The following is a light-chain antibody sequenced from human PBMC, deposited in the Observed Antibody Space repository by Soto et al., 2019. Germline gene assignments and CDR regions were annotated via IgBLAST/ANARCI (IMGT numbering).Light chain of an antibody. V-gene: IGKV1-33*01. J-gene: IGKJ2*01. CDR3: QQSDDLMYT. CDR2: DAS. CDR1: RDIAKY. Sequence: DSQMTQSPSSLSASVGDRVTITCQASRDIAKYLNWYQQKPGQAPKLLIYDASNLETGVPSRFTGSGSGTDFTFTISSLQPEDIATYFCQQSDDLMYTFGQGTKLEI.